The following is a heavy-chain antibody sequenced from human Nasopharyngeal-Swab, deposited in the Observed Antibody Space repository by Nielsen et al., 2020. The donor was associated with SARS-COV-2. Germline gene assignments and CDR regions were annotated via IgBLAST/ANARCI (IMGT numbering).Heavy chain of an antibody. V-gene: IGHV3-30*18. Sequence: GESLKISCTASGFTFNYFGMHWVRQAPGRGLEWVAFISYEGSSRNYIDSVKGRFTVSRDSSKDTVYLQMNSLRPDDTAVYFCAKSMAYFQLSGTYNLAFWGQGTLVTVSS. CDR1: GFTFNYFG. J-gene: IGHJ4*02. CDR3: AKSMAYFQLSGTYNLAF. D-gene: IGHD2-21*01. CDR2: ISYEGSSR.